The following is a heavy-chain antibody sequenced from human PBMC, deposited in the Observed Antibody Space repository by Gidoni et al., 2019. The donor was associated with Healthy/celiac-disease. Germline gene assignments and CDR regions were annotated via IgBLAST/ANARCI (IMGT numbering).Heavy chain of an antibody. Sequence: QVQLVPSGAEVKKPGASVKVSCKVSGYTLTALSMHWVRQAPGKGLEWMGGFDPEDGETIYAQKFQGRVTMTEDTSTDTAYMELSSLRSEDTAVYYCATDSPSFGGFLEWPPRGYWGQGTLVTVSS. D-gene: IGHD3-3*01. J-gene: IGHJ4*02. CDR2: FDPEDGET. CDR3: ATDSPSFGGFLEWPPRGY. V-gene: IGHV1-24*01. CDR1: GYTLTALS.